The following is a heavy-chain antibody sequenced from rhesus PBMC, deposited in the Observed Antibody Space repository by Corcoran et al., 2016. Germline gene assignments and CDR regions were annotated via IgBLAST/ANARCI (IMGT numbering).Heavy chain of an antibody. J-gene: IGHJ4*01. D-gene: IGHD4-29*01. CDR2: IRNKANGGTP. CDR3: VRYYGST. V-gene: IGHV3-116*02. CDR1: GFTFRGYY. Sequence: EVRLVESGGGLVQPGGSLRLSCAASGFTFRGYYMSWGGEDPGKGAEWGGFIRNKANGGTPEYAASVKGRFNISRDDSKSIASLQMNSLKTEDTAVYYCVRYYGSTWGQGVLVTVSS.